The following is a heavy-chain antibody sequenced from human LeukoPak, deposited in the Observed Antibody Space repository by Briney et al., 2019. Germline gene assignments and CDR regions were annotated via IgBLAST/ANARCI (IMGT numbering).Heavy chain of an antibody. D-gene: IGHD3-10*01. CDR2: IRSTTT. J-gene: IGHJ4*02. CDR3: ARDGPPAGPGDFDY. Sequence: GGSLRLSCAASGFSTRLYSMGWVRQAPGKGLEWVSYIRSTTTYADSVKGRFTISRDNAKNSLYLQMNSLRAEDTAVYYCARDGPPAGPGDFDYWGQGTPVTVSS. CDR1: GFSTRLYS. V-gene: IGHV3-48*01.